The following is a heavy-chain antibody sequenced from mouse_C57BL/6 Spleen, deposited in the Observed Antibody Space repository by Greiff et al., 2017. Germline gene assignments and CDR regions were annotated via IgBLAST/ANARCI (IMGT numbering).Heavy chain of an antibody. V-gene: IGHV5-17*01. D-gene: IGHD1-1*01. Sequence: EVKLVESGGGLVKPGGSLKLSCAASGFTFSDYGMHWVRQAPEKGLEWVAYISSGSSTIYYADTVKGRFTISRDNAKNTLFLQMTSLRSEDTAMYYCARPTDYAIDYWGQGTSVTVSA. J-gene: IGHJ4*01. CDR3: ARPTDYAIDY. CDR1: GFTFSDYG. CDR2: ISSGSSTI.